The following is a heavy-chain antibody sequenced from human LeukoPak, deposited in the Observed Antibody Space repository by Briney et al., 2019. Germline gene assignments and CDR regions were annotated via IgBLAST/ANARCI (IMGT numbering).Heavy chain of an antibody. D-gene: IGHD4-17*01. CDR3: ARDSDYGDYGDPFDI. CDR1: GYTFTSYG. Sequence: ASVKVSCKASGYTFTSYGISWVRQAPGQGLEWMGWINPNSGGTNYAQKFQGRVTMTRDTSISTAYMELSRLRSDDTAVYSCARDSDYGDYGDPFDIWGQGTMVTVSS. CDR2: INPNSGGT. V-gene: IGHV1-2*02. J-gene: IGHJ3*02.